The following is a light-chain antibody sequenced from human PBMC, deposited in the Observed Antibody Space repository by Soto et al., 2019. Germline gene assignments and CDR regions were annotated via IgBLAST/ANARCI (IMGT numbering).Light chain of an antibody. Sequence: EIVLTQSPGTLSLSPGERATLSCRASQRVSSSYLAWYQQKPGQAPRLPIYGASSRASGIPDTFSGSGSGADFTLTITVLEREDVAVYFCQYYDSFRTFGQGTKLDSK. CDR3: QYYDSFRT. V-gene: IGKV3-20*01. CDR1: QRVSSSY. J-gene: IGKJ1*01. CDR2: GAS.